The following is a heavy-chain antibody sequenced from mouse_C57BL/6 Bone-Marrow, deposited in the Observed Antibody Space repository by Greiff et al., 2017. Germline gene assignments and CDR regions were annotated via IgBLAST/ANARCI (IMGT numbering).Heavy chain of an antibody. CDR1: GYAFSSSW. Sequence: VQLQQSGAELVKPGASVKISCKASGYAFSSSWMNWVKQRPGKGLEWIGQIYPGDGDTNYNGKFKGQATLTADKTSSAAYMQLSSLTSEDSAFYFCARRRFPMDYWGQGNSVTGSS. V-gene: IGHV1-80*01. CDR3: ARRRFPMDY. CDR2: IYPGDGDT. J-gene: IGHJ4*01.